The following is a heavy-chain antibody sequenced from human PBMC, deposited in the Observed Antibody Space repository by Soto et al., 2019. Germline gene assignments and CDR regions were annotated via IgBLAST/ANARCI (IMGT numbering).Heavy chain of an antibody. CDR3: ARPDIVAAIGGALDC. V-gene: IGHV3-33*01. D-gene: IGHD5-12*01. J-gene: IGHJ4*02. Sequence: QVQLVESGGGVVQPGRSLRLSCEASGFTFSNYGMHWVRQAPGKGLEWVAVIWNDGTSRYYADPVKGRFTISRDNSKNTLFLQMNNLRAEDTAVYYCARPDIVAAIGGALDCWGQGTLVTVSS. CDR2: IWNDGTSR. CDR1: GFTFSNYG.